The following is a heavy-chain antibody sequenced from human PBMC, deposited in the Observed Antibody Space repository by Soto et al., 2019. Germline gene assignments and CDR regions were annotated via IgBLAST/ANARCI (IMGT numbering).Heavy chain of an antibody. CDR1: GFPFTSYA. CDR2: ISFGGTDK. D-gene: IGHD4-17*01. V-gene: IGHV3-30-3*01. J-gene: IGHJ6*02. Sequence: LRLSCAASGFPFTSYAFHWVRQAPGKGLEWISLISFGGTDKYFADSVKGRFTISRDTSRNTVYLQMNSLRAEDTAVYYCARDLPICDFGGLHYYYGVDGWGPGTTVNRLL. CDR3: ARDLPICDFGGLHYYYGVDG.